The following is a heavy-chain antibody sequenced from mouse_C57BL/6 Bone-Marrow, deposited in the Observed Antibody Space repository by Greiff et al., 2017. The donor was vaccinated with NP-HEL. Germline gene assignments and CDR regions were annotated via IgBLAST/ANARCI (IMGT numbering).Heavy chain of an antibody. CDR2: IYPGDGDT. D-gene: IGHD2-14*01. V-gene: IGHV1-82*01. Sequence: VQLQQSGPELVKPGASVKISCKASGYAFSSSWMNWVKQRPGKGLEWIGRIYPGDGDTNYNGKFKGKATLTADKSSSTAYMQLSSLTSEDSAVYFCAIRYCGGYWYFDVWGTGTTVTVSS. CDR3: AIRYCGGYWYFDV. CDR1: GYAFSSSW. J-gene: IGHJ1*03.